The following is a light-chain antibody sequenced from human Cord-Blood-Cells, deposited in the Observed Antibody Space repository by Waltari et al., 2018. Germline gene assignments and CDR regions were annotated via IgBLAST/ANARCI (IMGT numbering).Light chain of an antibody. Sequence: YELTHPPPLSGPPGQTAGTTCSACTVLEEVLCWYHQKPGQSPVLVIYQDSKRPSGIPERFSGSNPGNTATLTISGTQAMDEADYYYQAWDSSTVVFGGGTKLTVL. CDR3: QAWDSSTVV. V-gene: IGLV3-1*01. CDR1: TVLEEV. CDR2: QDS. J-gene: IGLJ2*01.